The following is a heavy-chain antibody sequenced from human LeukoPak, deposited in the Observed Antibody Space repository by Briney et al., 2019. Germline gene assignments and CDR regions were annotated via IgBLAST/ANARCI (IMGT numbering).Heavy chain of an antibody. CDR1: GYTFTSYG. CDR2: ISPYNGNT. D-gene: IGHD6-19*01. Sequence: GASVKVSCKASGYTFTSYGISWVRQAPGQGLEWMGWISPYNGNTNYAQKLQGRVTMTTDTSTSTAYMELRSLRSYDTAVYYCSRSSCPAARWLVNRYYFDYWGQGTLVTVSS. V-gene: IGHV1-18*01. J-gene: IGHJ4*02. CDR3: SRSSCPAARWLVNRYYFDY.